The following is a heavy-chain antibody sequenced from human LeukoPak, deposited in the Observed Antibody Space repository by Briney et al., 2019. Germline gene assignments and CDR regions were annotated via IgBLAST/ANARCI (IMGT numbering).Heavy chain of an antibody. J-gene: IGHJ4*02. CDR3: ARTRGLRLGELSL. D-gene: IGHD3-16*02. Sequence: SETLSLTCTVSGGSISSYYWSWIRQPPGKGLEWIGYIYYSGSTNYNPSLKSRVTISVDTSKNQFSLKLSSVTAADTAVYYCARTRGLRLGELSLWGQGTLVTVSS. CDR1: GGSISSYY. CDR2: IYYSGST. V-gene: IGHV4-59*08.